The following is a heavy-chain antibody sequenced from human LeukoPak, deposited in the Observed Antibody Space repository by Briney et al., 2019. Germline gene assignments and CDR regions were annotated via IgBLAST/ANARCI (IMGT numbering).Heavy chain of an antibody. CDR3: AKDPNSSSWLYFDY. J-gene: IGHJ4*02. D-gene: IGHD6-13*01. Sequence: GGSLRLSCAASGFTFSSYAMSWVRQAPGQGLEWVSGISAFGGNTYYADSVKGRFTISRDNSKNTLFLQMSSLRAEDTAIYYCAKDPNSSSWLYFDYWGQGILVTVSS. V-gene: IGHV3-23*01. CDR1: GFTFSSYA. CDR2: ISAFGGNT.